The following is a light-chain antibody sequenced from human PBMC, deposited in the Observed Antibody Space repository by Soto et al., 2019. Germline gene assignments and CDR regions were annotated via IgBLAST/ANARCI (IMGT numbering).Light chain of an antibody. CDR1: QSVTNS. CDR2: DAS. Sequence: EIVLTQSPVTLSLSPGERATLSCRASQSVTNSLAWYQQKPGQAPRLLVYDASNRATGIPTRFSGSGSGTEFTLTISRLEPEDFAVYYCQQYGSSPITFGQGTRLEIK. CDR3: QQYGSSPIT. V-gene: IGKV3-11*01. J-gene: IGKJ5*01.